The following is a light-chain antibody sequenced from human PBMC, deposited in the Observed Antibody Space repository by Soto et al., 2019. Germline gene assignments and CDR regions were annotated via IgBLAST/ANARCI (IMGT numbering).Light chain of an antibody. J-gene: IGLJ1*01. CDR3: CSFTSSNTHV. Sequence: QSALTQPASVSGSPGQSITISCTGTSSDIGSYKLVSWYQQYPGKAPKLMIYEVSGRPSGVSNRFSGSKSGNTASLTISGLQAEDEADYYCCSFTSSNTHVFGTGTKLTVL. CDR1: SSDIGSYKL. V-gene: IGLV2-23*02. CDR2: EVS.